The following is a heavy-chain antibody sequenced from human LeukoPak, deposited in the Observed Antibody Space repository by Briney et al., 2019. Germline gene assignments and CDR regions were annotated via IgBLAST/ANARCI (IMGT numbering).Heavy chain of an antibody. CDR3: TRAYGDYGGFIRN. CDR2: IRSKANSYAT. V-gene: IGHV3-73*01. D-gene: IGHD4-17*01. CDR1: GFTFSGSA. J-gene: IGHJ1*01. Sequence: PGGSLRLSCAASGFTFSGSAMHWVRQASGKGLEWVGRIRSKANSYATAYAASVKGRFTISRDDSKNTAYLQMNSLKTEDTAVYYCTRAYGDYGGFIRNWGRAPWSPSPQ.